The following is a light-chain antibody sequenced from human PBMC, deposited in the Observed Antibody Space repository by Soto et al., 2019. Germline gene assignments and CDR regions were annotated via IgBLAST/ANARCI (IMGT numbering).Light chain of an antibody. Sequence: DIQITQSPSSLSTSVGDRVTITCRASQSISSYLNWYQQKPGKAPKLLIYASSSLQSGVPSRFSGSGSGTDFTLTISSLQPEDFATYYCQQSYLTPLTFGGGTKVDI. CDR3: QQSYLTPLT. CDR2: ASS. J-gene: IGKJ4*01. CDR1: QSISSY. V-gene: IGKV1-39*01.